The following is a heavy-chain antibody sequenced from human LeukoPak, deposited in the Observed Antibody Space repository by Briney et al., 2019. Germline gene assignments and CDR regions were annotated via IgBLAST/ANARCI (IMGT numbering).Heavy chain of an antibody. J-gene: IGHJ6*02. CDR2: TNPSGCST. Sequence: GASVKVSCKASGYSFTSYYMNWVRQAPAQGLEWMGITNPSGCSTSYAQKFQDRVAMTRDTSTSIVYMELSSLTSEDTAVYYCARDGATDGMDVWGQGTTVSVSS. CDR1: GYSFTSYY. D-gene: IGHD5-12*01. V-gene: IGHV1-46*01. CDR3: ARDGATDGMDV.